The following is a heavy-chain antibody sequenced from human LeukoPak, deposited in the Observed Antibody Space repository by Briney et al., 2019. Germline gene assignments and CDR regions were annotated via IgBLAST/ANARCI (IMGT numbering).Heavy chain of an antibody. V-gene: IGHV4-38-2*01. CDR1: GYSISSGYY. CDR3: ARQGSDCYSDY. CDR2: IYHSGST. J-gene: IGHJ4*02. Sequence: PSETLSLTCAVSGYSISSGYYWGWIRQPPGKGLEWIGSIYHSGSTYYNPSLKSRVTISVDTSKNQLSLKLSSVTAADTAVYYCARQGSDCYSDYWGQGTLVTVSS. D-gene: IGHD2-21*01.